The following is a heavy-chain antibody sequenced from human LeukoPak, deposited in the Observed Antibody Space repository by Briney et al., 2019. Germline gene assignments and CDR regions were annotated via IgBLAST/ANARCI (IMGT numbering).Heavy chain of an antibody. Sequence: TGGSLRLSCAASGFTFSSYAMHWVRQAPGKGLEWVSYISTSGDTIFYADSVKGRFTTSRDNAKNSLYLQMNSLRAEDMALYYCAREGSYGYAFDCWGQGTLVTVSS. CDR3: AREGSYGYAFDC. V-gene: IGHV3-48*03. CDR1: GFTFSSYA. CDR2: ISTSGDTI. J-gene: IGHJ4*02. D-gene: IGHD5-18*01.